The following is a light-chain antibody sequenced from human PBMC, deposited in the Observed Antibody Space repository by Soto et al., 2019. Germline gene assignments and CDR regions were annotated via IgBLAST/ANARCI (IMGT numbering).Light chain of an antibody. CDR2: AAS. V-gene: IGKV1-27*01. J-gene: IGKJ4*01. CDR1: QGIRNF. CDR3: QQLNGYPLT. Sequence: DIQMTQSPTSLSASVGDRVTITCRASQGIRNFVAWYQQKPGKAPKLLIYAASTLQSGVPSRFSGSGSGTDFTLTINSLQPEDVATYSCQQLNGYPLTFGGGTKVEIK.